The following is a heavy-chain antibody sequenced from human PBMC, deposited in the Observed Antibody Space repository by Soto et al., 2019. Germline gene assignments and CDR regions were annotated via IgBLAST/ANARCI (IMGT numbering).Heavy chain of an antibody. CDR3: AREEGQLVPLGYFDY. CDR1: GFTFSSYW. Sequence: PGGSLRLSCAASGFTFSSYWMHWVRQAPGKGLVWVSRINSDGSSTSYADSVKGRFTISRDNAKNTLYLQMNSLRAEDTAVYCCAREEGQLVPLGYFDYWGQGTLVTVSS. D-gene: IGHD6-6*01. CDR2: INSDGSST. J-gene: IGHJ4*02. V-gene: IGHV3-74*01.